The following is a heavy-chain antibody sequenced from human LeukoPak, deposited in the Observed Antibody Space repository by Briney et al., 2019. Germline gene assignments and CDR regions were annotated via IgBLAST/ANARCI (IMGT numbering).Heavy chain of an antibody. D-gene: IGHD6-19*01. CDR1: GFTFDDYA. J-gene: IGHJ4*02. CDR3: AKDMPQQWLVY. V-gene: IGHV3-43*02. CDR2: ISGDGGST. Sequence: GGSLRLSCAASGFTFDDYAMLSVRQAPGKGLERVSLISGDGGSTYYADSVKGRFTISRDNSKNSLYLQMNSLRTEDTALYYCAKDMPQQWLVYWGQGTLVTVSS.